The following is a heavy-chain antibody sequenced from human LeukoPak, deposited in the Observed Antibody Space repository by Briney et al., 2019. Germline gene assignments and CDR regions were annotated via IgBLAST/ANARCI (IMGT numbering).Heavy chain of an antibody. CDR1: GFTFITYA. V-gene: IGHV3-30*04. Sequence: GRSLRLSCAASGFTFITYAMHWVRQAPGKGLEWVAVISYDGSNQYYADSVKGRFTISRDNSKNTLYLQMNSLGTEDTALYYCARAFSVETPDYWGQGTLVTISS. CDR3: ARAFSVETPDY. CDR2: ISYDGSNQ. J-gene: IGHJ4*02.